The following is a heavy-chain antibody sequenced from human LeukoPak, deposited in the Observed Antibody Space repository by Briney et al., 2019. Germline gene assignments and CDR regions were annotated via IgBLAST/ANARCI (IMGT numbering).Heavy chain of an antibody. CDR2: IYYSGST. Sequence: SETLSLTCTVSGGSISSYYWGWIRQPPGKGLEWIGSIYYSGSTYYNPSLKSRVAISVDTSKNQFSLKLSSVTAADTAVYYCARGGDIVVVPAAIYGGNWFDPWGQGTLVTVSS. D-gene: IGHD2-2*01. V-gene: IGHV4-39*01. CDR1: GGSISSYY. J-gene: IGHJ5*02. CDR3: ARGGDIVVVPAAIYGGNWFDP.